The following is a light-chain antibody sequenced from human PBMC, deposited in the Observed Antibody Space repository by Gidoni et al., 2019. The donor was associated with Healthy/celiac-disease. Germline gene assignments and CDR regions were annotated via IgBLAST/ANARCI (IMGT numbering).Light chain of an antibody. CDR1: QSVSSY. CDR2: DAS. CDR3: QQRSNWPLT. V-gene: IGKV3-11*01. J-gene: IGKJ4*01. Sequence: IVLTQSPATLSLSPGERATLSCRASQSVSSYLAWYQQKPGQAPRLHIYDASNRATGIPARFSGSGSGTDFTLTISSLEPEDVAVYYCQQRSNWPLTFGGGTKVEIK.